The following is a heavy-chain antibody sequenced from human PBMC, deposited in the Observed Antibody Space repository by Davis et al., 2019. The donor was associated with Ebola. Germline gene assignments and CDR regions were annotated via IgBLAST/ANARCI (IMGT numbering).Heavy chain of an antibody. CDR1: GFTFSDYY. V-gene: IGHV3-11*01. D-gene: IGHD1-26*01. Sequence: GGSLRLSCAASGFTFSDYYISWIRQAPGKGLEWVSYISSSGSTIYYADSVKGRFTISRDNAKNSLYLQMNSLRAEDTAVYYCARDTHPIVFFDYWGQGTLVTVSS. CDR3: ARDTHPIVFFDY. CDR2: ISSSGSTI. J-gene: IGHJ4*02.